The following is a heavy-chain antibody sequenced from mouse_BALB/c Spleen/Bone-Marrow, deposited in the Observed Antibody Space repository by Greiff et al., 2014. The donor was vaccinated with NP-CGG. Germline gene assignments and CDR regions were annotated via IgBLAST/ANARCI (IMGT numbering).Heavy chain of an antibody. Sequence: QVHVKQSGAELARPGASVKLSCKASGYTFTSYWMQWVKQRPGQGLEWIGAIYPGDGDTRNTQKFKGKATLTADKSSSTAYMQLSILASEDSAVYYCASNYYYGSSWSAMDYWGQGTSVTVSS. J-gene: IGHJ4*01. CDR1: GYTFTSYW. V-gene: IGHV1-87*01. D-gene: IGHD1-1*01. CDR2: IYPGDGDT. CDR3: ASNYYYGSSWSAMDY.